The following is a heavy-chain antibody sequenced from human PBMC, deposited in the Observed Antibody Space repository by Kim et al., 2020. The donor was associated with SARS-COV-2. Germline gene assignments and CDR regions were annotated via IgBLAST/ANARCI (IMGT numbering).Heavy chain of an antibody. D-gene: IGHD6-13*01. J-gene: IGHJ4*02. V-gene: IGHV3-23*01. CDR1: GFTFSSYA. CDR2: ISDNGVTT. Sequence: GGSLRLSCAGSGFTFSSYAMSWVRQAPGKGLEWVSLISDNGVTTYYADSVKGRFTISRDNSRNTLYLQMNSLRADDTAVYYCASGRSSTWYGYWGQGTLVSVSS. CDR3: ASGRSSTWYGY.